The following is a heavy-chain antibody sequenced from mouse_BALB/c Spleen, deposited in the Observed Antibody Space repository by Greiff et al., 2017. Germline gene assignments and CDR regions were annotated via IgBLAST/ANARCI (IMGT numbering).Heavy chain of an antibody. CDR3: ARCYYYGSRPAWFAY. CDR2: INPSSGYT. Sequence: VKLQQSAAELARPGASVKMSCKASGYTFTSYTMHWVKQRPGQGLEWIGYINPSSGYTEYNQKFKDKTTLTADKSSSTAYMQLSSLTSEDSAVYYCARCYYYGSRPAWFAYWGQGTLVTVSA. V-gene: IGHV1-4*02. CDR1: GYTFTSYT. D-gene: IGHD1-1*01. J-gene: IGHJ3*01.